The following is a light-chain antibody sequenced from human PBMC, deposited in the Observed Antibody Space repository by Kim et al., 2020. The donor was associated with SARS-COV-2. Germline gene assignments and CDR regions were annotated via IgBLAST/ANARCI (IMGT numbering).Light chain of an antibody. CDR1: KLGDKY. CDR3: QAWDSSTLYV. V-gene: IGLV3-1*01. Sequence: VSPGQTDSITGSGDKLGDKYACWYQQKPGQSPVLVIYQDSKRPSGIPERFSGSNSGNTATLTISGTQAMDEADYYCQAWDSSTLYVFGTGTKVTVL. CDR2: QDS. J-gene: IGLJ1*01.